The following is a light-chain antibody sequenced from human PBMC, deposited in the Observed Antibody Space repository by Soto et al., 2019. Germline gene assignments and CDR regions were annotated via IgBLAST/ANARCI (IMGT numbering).Light chain of an antibody. Sequence: QSVLTQPPSVSGAPGQRATISCTGSSSNIGAHYDVHWYQQLPGTAPKLLIYGNSNRPSGVPDRFSGSKSGTSASLAITGLQAEDEADYYCQSYDNSLSVYVFGTGTQLTVL. CDR1: SSNIGAHYD. CDR2: GNS. V-gene: IGLV1-40*01. J-gene: IGLJ1*01. CDR3: QSYDNSLSVYV.